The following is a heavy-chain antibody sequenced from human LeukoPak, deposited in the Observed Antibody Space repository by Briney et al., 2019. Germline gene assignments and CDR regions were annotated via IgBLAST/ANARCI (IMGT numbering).Heavy chain of an antibody. V-gene: IGHV3-48*01. J-gene: IGHJ3*02. CDR2: IIRSSSTI. Sequence: GGSLRLSCAASGVTFKNYWMSWVRQAPGKGLEWVSYIIRSSSTIYYADSVKGRFTISRDNAKNSLYLQMNSLRAEDTAVYYCARAKRNGFDIWGQGTMVTVSS. CDR1: GVTFKNYW. CDR3: ARAKRNGFDI.